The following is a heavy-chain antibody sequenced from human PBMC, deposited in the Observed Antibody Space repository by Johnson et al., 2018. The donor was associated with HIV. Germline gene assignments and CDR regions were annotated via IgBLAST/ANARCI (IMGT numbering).Heavy chain of an antibody. CDR2: ISYDGSNK. CDR3: ARGGVWNDFDAFDI. CDR1: GFTVSSNY. Sequence: VQLVESGGGLVQPGGSLRLSCAASGFTVSSNYMSWVRQAPGKGLEWVAVISYDGSNKYYAYSVKGRVTISRDNSKNTLYLQMNSRRAEDTAVYYCARGGVWNDFDAFDIWGQGTMVTVSS. J-gene: IGHJ3*02. D-gene: IGHD1-1*01. V-gene: IGHV3-30-3*01.